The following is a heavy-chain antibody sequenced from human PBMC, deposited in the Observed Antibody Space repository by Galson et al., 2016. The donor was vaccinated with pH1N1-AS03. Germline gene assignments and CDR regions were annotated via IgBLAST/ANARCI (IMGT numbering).Heavy chain of an antibody. CDR2: IITIFGTT. CDR3: AREEVLSDRAFNYYGMDV. V-gene: IGHV1-69*13. J-gene: IGHJ6*02. Sequence: SVKVSCKASGGTFSTYGISWVRQATGQGLEWMGGIITIFGTTNYAQKFQGRVTITADESTSTAYLDLSSLRSEDTAVYYCAREEVLSDRAFNYYGMDVWGQGTTVSVSS. D-gene: IGHD5/OR15-5a*01. CDR1: GGTFSTYG.